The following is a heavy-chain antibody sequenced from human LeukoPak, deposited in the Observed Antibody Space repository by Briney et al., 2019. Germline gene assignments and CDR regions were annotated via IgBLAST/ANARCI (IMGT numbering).Heavy chain of an antibody. V-gene: IGHV1-46*01. CDR2: INPSGGST. D-gene: IGHD5-24*01. Sequence: ASVKVSCKASGYTFTSYYMHWVRQAPGQGLEWMGIINPSGGSTSYAQKFQGRVTMTRDMSTSTVYMELSSLRSEDTAVYYCAIDSRDGLERAYAFDIWGQGTMVTVSS. CDR1: GYTFTSYY. CDR3: AIDSRDGLERAYAFDI. J-gene: IGHJ3*02.